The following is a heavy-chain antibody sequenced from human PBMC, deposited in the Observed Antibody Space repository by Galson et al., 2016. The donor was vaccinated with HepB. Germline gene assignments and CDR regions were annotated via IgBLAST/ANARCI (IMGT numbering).Heavy chain of an antibody. CDR3: AKGKGADYRDQYFYYYGMDV. CDR2: ISYDASNK. V-gene: IGHV3-30*18. CDR1: ELTLSSYG. Sequence: SLRLSCAASELTLSSYGMHWVRRAPGKGLEWVALISYDASNKYYADSVKGRFTISRDNSKSTLYLHMNNLRPEDTAMYYCAKGKGADYRDQYFYYYGMDVWGHGTTVTVSS. J-gene: IGHJ6*02. D-gene: IGHD4-17*01.